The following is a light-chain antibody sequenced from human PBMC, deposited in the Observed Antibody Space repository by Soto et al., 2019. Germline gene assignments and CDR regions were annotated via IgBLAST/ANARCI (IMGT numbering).Light chain of an antibody. V-gene: IGKV3-20*01. CDR2: GAS. CDR1: QSVSSSY. CDR3: QQYGSSPQT. J-gene: IGKJ1*01. Sequence: EIVLTQSPGTLSLSPGERATLSCRASQSVSSSYLAWYQQTPGQAPRLLIYGASSRATGIPARFSGSGSGTDFTLTISRLEPEDFAVYYCQQYGSSPQTFGQGTQVEIK.